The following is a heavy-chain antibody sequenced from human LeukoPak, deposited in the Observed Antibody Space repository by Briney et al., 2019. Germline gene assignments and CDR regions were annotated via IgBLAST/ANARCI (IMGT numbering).Heavy chain of an antibody. CDR1: GGSISSYY. Sequence: PSETLSLICTVSGGSISSYYWSWIRQPPGKGLEWIGEINHSGSTNYNPSLKSRVTISVDTSKNQFSLKLSSVTAADTAVYYCARGGSYWYYYGMDVWGQGTTVTVSS. J-gene: IGHJ6*02. CDR3: ARGGSYWYYYGMDV. CDR2: INHSGST. D-gene: IGHD1-26*01. V-gene: IGHV4-34*01.